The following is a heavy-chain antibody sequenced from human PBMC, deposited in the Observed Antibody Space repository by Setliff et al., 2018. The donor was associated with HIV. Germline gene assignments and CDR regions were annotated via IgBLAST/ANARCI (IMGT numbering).Heavy chain of an antibody. CDR1: GFTFSSYW. CDR2: IKQDGSEK. V-gene: IGHV3-7*01. CDR3: AREFLSGGSCYNY. J-gene: IGHJ4*02. Sequence: GGSLRLSCAASGFTFSSYWMSWVRQAPGKGLEWVANIKQDGSEKDYVDSVKGRFTISRDNAKNSLYLQMNSLRVEDTAVYYCAREFLSGGSCYNYWGQGTLVTVSS. D-gene: IGHD2-21*01.